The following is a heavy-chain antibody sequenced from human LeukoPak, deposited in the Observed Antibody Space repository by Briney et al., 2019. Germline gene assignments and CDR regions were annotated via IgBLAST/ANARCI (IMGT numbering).Heavy chain of an antibody. D-gene: IGHD2/OR15-2a*01. CDR3: SEGYFEPFAH. CDR1: GASVSNSH. Sequence: SETLSLTCAVSGASVSNSHWKWLRHFPGKGLEWIGCLSYSGKTYYNPSLSSRVTISLGTSNTQVSLKLKSVTAADTAVYYCSEGYFEPFAHWGPGTLVTVSS. CDR2: LSYSGKT. V-gene: IGHV4-59*02. J-gene: IGHJ4*02.